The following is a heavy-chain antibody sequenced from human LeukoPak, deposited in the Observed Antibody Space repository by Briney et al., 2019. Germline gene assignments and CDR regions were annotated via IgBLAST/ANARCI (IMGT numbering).Heavy chain of an antibody. D-gene: IGHD1-1*01. Sequence: GSLRLSCATSGFTFSRHWMSWVRQAPGKGLEWVANINQDGSGKYYVDSVKGRFTISRDNAKNSLYLQMNSLRSEDTAIYYCAEGTTGWGQGTLVTVSS. J-gene: IGHJ1*01. V-gene: IGHV3-7*01. CDR1: GFTFSRHW. CDR3: AEGTTG. CDR2: INQDGSGK.